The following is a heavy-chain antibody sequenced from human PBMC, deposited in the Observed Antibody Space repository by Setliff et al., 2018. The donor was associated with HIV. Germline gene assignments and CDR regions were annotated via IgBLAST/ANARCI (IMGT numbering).Heavy chain of an antibody. CDR2: IIHSGGT. Sequence: SETLSLTCAVYGGSFSGYYWTWIRQPPGRGLGWIGEIIHSGGTNYNRSLKSRVTISVDTSKNQFSLNLSSVTAADTAVYYCARGGLGVVGAIDYWSQGTLVTVSS. V-gene: IGHV4-34*01. CDR3: ARGGLGVVGAIDY. J-gene: IGHJ4*02. CDR1: GGSFSGYY. D-gene: IGHD2-15*01.